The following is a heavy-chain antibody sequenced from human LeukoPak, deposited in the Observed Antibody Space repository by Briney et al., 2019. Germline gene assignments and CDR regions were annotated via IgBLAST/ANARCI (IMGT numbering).Heavy chain of an antibody. Sequence: ASVKVSCKASGYTFTGYYMHWVRQAPGQGLEWMGWINPNSGGTNYAQKFQGRVTMTRDTSISTAYMELSRLRSDDTAVYYCARVLRNYDVLNGYLDYWGQGTLVTVSS. CDR3: ARVLRNYDVLNGYLDY. CDR1: GYTFTGYY. D-gene: IGHD3-9*01. V-gene: IGHV1-2*02. CDR2: INPNSGGT. J-gene: IGHJ4*02.